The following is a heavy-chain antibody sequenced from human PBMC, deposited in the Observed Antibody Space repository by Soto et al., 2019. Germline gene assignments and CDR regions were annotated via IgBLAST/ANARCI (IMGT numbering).Heavy chain of an antibody. CDR2: IIPIFGTA. CDR1: GGTFSSYA. V-gene: IGHV1-69*12. J-gene: IGHJ4*02. Sequence: QVQLVQSGAEVKKPGSSVKVSCKASGGTFSSYAISWVRQAPGQGLEWMGGIIPIFGTANYAQKFQGRVTLPADESPSPAYMELSSLRSEDTAVYYCATSRRDYFDYWGQGTLVTVSS. CDR3: ATSRRDYFDY.